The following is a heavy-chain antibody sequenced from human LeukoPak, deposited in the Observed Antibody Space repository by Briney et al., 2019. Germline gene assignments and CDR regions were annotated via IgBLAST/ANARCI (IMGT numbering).Heavy chain of an antibody. CDR1: GGTFSSYA. CDR2: IIPIFGTA. J-gene: IGHJ6*03. Sequence: SVKVSCKASGGTFSSYAISWVRQAPGQGLEWMGGIIPIFGTANYAQKFQGRVTITADESTSTAYMELSSLRSEDTAVYYCARNSYYYYYMDVWGKGTTVTVSS. CDR3: ARNSYYYYYMDV. D-gene: IGHD4-23*01. V-gene: IGHV1-69*01.